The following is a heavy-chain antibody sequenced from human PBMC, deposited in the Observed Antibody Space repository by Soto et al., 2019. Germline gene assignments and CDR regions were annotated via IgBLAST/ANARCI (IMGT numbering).Heavy chain of an antibody. D-gene: IGHD3-22*01. J-gene: IGHJ6*02. Sequence: ASVKVSCKASGYTFTSYYMHWVRQAPGQGLEWMGIINPSGGSTSYAQKFQGRVTMTRDTSTSTVYMELSSLRSEDTAVYYCAGWRGGKSDYYDSSGYRYGMDVWGQGTTVTVSS. CDR2: INPSGGST. CDR1: GYTFTSYY. V-gene: IGHV1-46*01. CDR3: AGWRGGKSDYYDSSGYRYGMDV.